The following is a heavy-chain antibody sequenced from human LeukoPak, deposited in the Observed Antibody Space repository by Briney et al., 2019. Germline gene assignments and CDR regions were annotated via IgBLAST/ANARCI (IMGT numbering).Heavy chain of an antibody. J-gene: IGHJ5*02. V-gene: IGHV4-59*01. D-gene: IGHD6-13*01. Sequence: SETLSLTCTVSGGSISSYYRSWIRQPPGKGLEWIGYIYYSGSTNYNPSLKSRVTISVDTSKNQFSLKLSSVAAADTAVYYCARETYSSSWYGGYNWFGPWGQGTLVTVSS. CDR1: GGSISSYY. CDR2: IYYSGST. CDR3: ARETYSSSWYGGYNWFGP.